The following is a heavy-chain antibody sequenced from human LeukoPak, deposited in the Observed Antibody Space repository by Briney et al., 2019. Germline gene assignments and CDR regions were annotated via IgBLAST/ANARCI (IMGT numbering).Heavy chain of an antibody. CDR3: ASEETHLDSFDAFDI. J-gene: IGHJ3*02. Sequence: GGSLRLSCAASGFTFSSYWMSWVRQAPGKGLEWVAVISYDGSNKYYADSVKGRFTISRDNSKNTLCLQMNSLRAEDTAVYYCASEETHLDSFDAFDIWGQGTMVTVSS. D-gene: IGHD3-22*01. CDR1: GFTFSSYW. CDR2: ISYDGSNK. V-gene: IGHV3-30-3*01.